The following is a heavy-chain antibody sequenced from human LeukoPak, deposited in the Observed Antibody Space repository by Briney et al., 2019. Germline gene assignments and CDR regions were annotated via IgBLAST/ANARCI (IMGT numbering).Heavy chain of an antibody. D-gene: IGHD4-23*01. CDR2: IIPIFGTA. J-gene: IGHJ4*02. Sequence: SVKVSCKASGGTFSSYAISWVRQAPGQGLEWMGGIIPIFGTANYAQKFQGRVTITVDESTSTAYMELSSLRSEDTAVYYCARRVVKEGYFDYWGQGTLVTVSS. V-gene: IGHV1-69*13. CDR1: GGTFSSYA. CDR3: ARRVVKEGYFDY.